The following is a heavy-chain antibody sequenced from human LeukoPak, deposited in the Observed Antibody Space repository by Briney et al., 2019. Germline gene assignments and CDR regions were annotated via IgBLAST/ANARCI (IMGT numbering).Heavy chain of an antibody. CDR3: ATMVRGVIITYYYYYMDV. D-gene: IGHD3-10*01. CDR1: GGTFSSYA. J-gene: IGHJ6*03. Sequence: GASVKVSCKASGGTFSSYAISWVRQAPGQGLEWMGGIIPIFGTANCAQKFQGRVTITVDKSTSTAYMELSSLRSEDTAVYYCATMVRGVIITYYYYYMDVWGKGTTVTISS. V-gene: IGHV1-69*06. CDR2: IIPIFGTA.